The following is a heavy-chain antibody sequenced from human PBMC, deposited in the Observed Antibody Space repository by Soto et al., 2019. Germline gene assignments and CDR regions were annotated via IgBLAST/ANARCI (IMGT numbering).Heavy chain of an antibody. CDR2: ISGDGSAT. Sequence: EVKLLESGGGLVQPGESLRLSCAASGFRFWTYSMSWVRQAPGKGLEWVSGISGDGSATSYADSLKGRFTVSRDNSRNTVYLQMNSLRAEDTAVYYCARLPYSNLLGGLDPWGRGTLVTVSS. J-gene: IGHJ5*02. V-gene: IGHV3-23*01. CDR1: GFRFWTYS. D-gene: IGHD6-13*01. CDR3: ARLPYSNLLGGLDP.